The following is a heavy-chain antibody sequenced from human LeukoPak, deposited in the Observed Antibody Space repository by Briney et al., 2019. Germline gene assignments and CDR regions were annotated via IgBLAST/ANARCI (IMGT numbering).Heavy chain of an antibody. D-gene: IGHD2-15*01. Sequence: PGGSLRLSCAASGFTFSSYAMSWVGQAPGRGLEWVSAISSSGGSTYYADSVKGRFTISRDNSKNTLYLQMNSLRAEDTAVYYCAKPSGGSCHNRFCCFDYWGQGTLVTVSS. CDR3: AKPSGGSCHNRFCCFDY. V-gene: IGHV3-23*01. CDR1: GFTFSSYA. CDR2: ISSSGGST. J-gene: IGHJ4*02.